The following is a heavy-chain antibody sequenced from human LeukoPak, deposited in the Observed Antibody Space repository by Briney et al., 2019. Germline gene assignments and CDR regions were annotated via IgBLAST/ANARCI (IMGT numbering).Heavy chain of an antibody. CDR3: ARNRRVVRGVIIVENYYYYMDV. D-gene: IGHD3-10*01. V-gene: IGHV1-69*13. J-gene: IGHJ6*03. CDR2: IIPIFGTV. CDR1: GGTFSNYP. Sequence: SVKVSCTASGGTFSNYPITWVRQAPGQGLEWMGGIIPIFGTVNYAQKFQGRVTITADESTSTVYMELSSLRFEDTAVYYCARNRRVVRGVIIVENYYYYMDVWGKGTTVTISS.